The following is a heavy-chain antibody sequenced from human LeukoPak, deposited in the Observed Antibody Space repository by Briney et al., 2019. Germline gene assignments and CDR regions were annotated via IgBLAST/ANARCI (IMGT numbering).Heavy chain of an antibody. CDR2: ISYDGRNK. D-gene: IGHD4-17*01. CDR3: ARGEDYVDFGDYFDY. Sequence: PGRSLRLSCAASGFSFSYYAMHWVRQAPGKGLGWVAIISYDGRNKYYADSVKGRFTISRDNSKNTLYLQMNSLRPEDTAVYYCARGEDYVDFGDYFDYWGQGTLVTVSS. J-gene: IGHJ4*02. V-gene: IGHV3-30*04. CDR1: GFSFSYYA.